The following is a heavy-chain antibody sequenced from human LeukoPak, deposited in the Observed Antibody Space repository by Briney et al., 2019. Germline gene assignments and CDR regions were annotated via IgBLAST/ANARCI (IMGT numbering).Heavy chain of an antibody. CDR3: TTDYYYTKGLDP. CDR2: LKSKVDGGTV. Sequence: PGGSLRLSCAASRFSGFIFSNAWMYWVRQAPGKGLEWVGRLKSKVDGGTVDYAAPVKDRFTISRDDSKDTLYLQMNSLKTEDTAVYYCTTDYYYTKGLDPWGQGTLVTVSS. D-gene: IGHD3-22*01. V-gene: IGHV3-15*01. J-gene: IGHJ5*02. CDR1: RFSGFIFSNAW.